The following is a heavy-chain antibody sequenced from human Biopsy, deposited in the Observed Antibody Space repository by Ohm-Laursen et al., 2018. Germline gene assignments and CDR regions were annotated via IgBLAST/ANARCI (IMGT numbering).Heavy chain of an antibody. Sequence: SETLSLTCTVSGGSISSSTFYWGWIRQPPGKGLEWIGSVDYSGSGHYNPSLKTRITISVNTSKNPFTLRLISVPAADTAVYYCARSPPPCYYDNSGYYWVNWGQGTLVTVSS. CDR2: VDYSGSG. CDR1: GGSISSSTFY. J-gene: IGHJ4*02. V-gene: IGHV4-39*01. D-gene: IGHD3-22*01. CDR3: ARSPPPCYYDNSGYYWVN.